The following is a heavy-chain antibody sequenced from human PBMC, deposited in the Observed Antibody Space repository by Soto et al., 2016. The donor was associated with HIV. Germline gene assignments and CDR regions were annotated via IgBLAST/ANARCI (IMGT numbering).Heavy chain of an antibody. D-gene: IGHD1-26*01. CDR3: ASLAGGWEDYYYGMDV. CDR1: GFTFSSYW. Sequence: EVQLVEPGGGLVQPGGSLRLSCAASGFTFSSYWMHWVRQAPGKGLVWVSRINSDGSSTSYADSVKGRFTISRDNAKNTLYLQMNSLRAEDTAVYYCASLAGGWEDYYYGMDVWGQGTTVTVSS. V-gene: IGHV3-74*01. CDR2: INSDGSST. J-gene: IGHJ6*02.